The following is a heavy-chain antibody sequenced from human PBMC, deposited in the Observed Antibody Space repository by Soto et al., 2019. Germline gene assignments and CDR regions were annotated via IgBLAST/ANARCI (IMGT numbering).Heavy chain of an antibody. Sequence: SVKVSCKASGGTLSSYAIRWVRQAPGQGLEWMGGIIPIFGTANYAQKFQGRVTITADTSANTVYMELSSLRSDDTAVYYCARQPIQLTNAFDIWGQGTLVTVSS. CDR3: ARQPIQLTNAFDI. D-gene: IGHD2-2*01. V-gene: IGHV1-69*06. CDR1: GGTLSSYA. J-gene: IGHJ3*02. CDR2: IIPIFGTA.